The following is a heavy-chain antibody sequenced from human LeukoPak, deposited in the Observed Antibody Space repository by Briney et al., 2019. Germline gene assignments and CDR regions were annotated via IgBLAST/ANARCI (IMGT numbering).Heavy chain of an antibody. Sequence: GGSLRLSCAASGFTFSTYSMNWVRQASGKGLEWVSSISSSSIYIYHADSVKGRFTISRDNAKNSLYLQMNSLRAEDTAVYYCAKDIRVRGVTWFDPWGQGTLVTVSS. D-gene: IGHD3-10*01. CDR3: AKDIRVRGVTWFDP. J-gene: IGHJ5*02. CDR1: GFTFSTYS. V-gene: IGHV3-21*01. CDR2: ISSSSIYI.